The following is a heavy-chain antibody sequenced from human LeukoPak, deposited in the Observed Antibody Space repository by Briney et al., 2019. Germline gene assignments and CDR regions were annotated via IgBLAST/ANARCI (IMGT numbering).Heavy chain of an antibody. J-gene: IGHJ3*02. Sequence: GGSLRLSCAASGFTFSSYSMNWVRQAPGKGLEWVSSISSSSSYIYYADSVKGRFTISRDNAKNSLYLQMNSLRAEDTAVYYCARAEISTTKAFDIRGQGTMVTVSS. CDR1: GFTFSSYS. D-gene: IGHD1-14*01. CDR3: ARAEISTTKAFDI. V-gene: IGHV3-21*01. CDR2: ISSSSSYI.